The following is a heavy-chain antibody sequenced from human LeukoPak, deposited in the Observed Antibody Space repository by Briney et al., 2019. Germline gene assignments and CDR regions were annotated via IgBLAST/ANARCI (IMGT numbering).Heavy chain of an antibody. CDR1: GGSISSGGYY. V-gene: IGHV4-31*03. CDR2: IYYSGST. Sequence: SEALSLTCTVSGGSISSGGYYWSWIRQHPGKGLEWIGYIYYSGSTYYNPSLKSRVTISVDTSKNQFSLKLSSVTAADTAVYYCARDGYGDSSYGMDVRGQGTTVTVSS. D-gene: IGHD4-17*01. CDR3: ARDGYGDSSYGMDV. J-gene: IGHJ6*02.